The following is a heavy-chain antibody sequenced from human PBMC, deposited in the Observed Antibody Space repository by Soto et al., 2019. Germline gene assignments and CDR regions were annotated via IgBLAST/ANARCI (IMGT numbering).Heavy chain of an antibody. V-gene: IGHV3-23*01. CDR3: AKIMIQGVLVDALDV. CDR1: GFVFRNLT. Sequence: DVQLLESGGGVVQPGGSLRLSCAASGFVFRNLTMNWVRQAPGKGLEYVAIISFNGGVIFDADSVRGRFTISRDNAKNILYLDMTNLRPEDSGVYYCAKIMIQGVLVDALDVWGRGTTVTVSS. J-gene: IGHJ6*02. D-gene: IGHD3-10*01. CDR2: ISFNGGVI.